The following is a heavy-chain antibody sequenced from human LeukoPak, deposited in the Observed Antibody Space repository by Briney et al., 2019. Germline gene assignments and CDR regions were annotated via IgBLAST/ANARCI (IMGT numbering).Heavy chain of an antibody. D-gene: IGHD2-15*01. CDR1: GYTFTNYY. J-gene: IGHJ5*02. Sequence: ASVKVSCKASGYTFTNYYIHRMRQAPGQGLEWMGIINPSGGTTSYAQKFLGRVTMTRDTSTSTVYMELNSLKSEDTAVYYCARELVMVVAATGVGNWFDPWGQGTLVTVSS. V-gene: IGHV1-46*01. CDR3: ARELVMVVAATGVGNWFDP. CDR2: INPSGGTT.